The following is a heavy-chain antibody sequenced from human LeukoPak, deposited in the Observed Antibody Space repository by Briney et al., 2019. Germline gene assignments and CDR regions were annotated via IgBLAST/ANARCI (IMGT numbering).Heavy chain of an antibody. CDR2: IIPILGIA. V-gene: IGHV1-69*04. Sequence: ASVKVSCKASGGTFNSYAISWVRQAPGQGLEWMGRIIPILGIANYAQKFRGRVTITADKSTSTAYMELSSLRSEDTAVYYCATGEYFDWLLPEGDFDYWGQGTLVTVSS. CDR1: GGTFNSYA. CDR3: ATGEYFDWLLPEGDFDY. J-gene: IGHJ4*02. D-gene: IGHD3-9*01.